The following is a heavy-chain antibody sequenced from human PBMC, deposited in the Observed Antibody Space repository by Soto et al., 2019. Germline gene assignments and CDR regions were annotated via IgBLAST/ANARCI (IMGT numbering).Heavy chain of an antibody. CDR1: GYMFNTYG. D-gene: IGHD3-10*01. CDR2: ISVSNGNI. V-gene: IGHV1-18*01. J-gene: IGHJ4*02. CDR3: ARTYGSGDYFLPFEY. Sequence: QVQLLQSGAEVKKPGASVKVSCKASGYMFNTYGITWVRQAPGQGLEWMGWISVSNGNIDYAQKFEGRVTMTIDTSTSTAYMELKSLTSDDTAVYYCARTYGSGDYFLPFEYWGQGTPVSVSS.